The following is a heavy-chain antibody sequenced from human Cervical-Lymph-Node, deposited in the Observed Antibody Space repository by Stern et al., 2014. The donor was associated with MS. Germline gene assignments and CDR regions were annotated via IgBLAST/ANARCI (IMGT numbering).Heavy chain of an antibody. CDR3: ARGCGGSRTGCYYDRNGLDV. CDR2: ISTAGDA. Sequence: EVQLVESGGGLVQPGGSLRLSCAASGFTFSSYDMHWVRQVKGKGLEWVSTISTAGDAYYADAVKGRFTISRENAKKSLDLQMNSLRAGDTAVYYCARGCGGSRTGCYYDRNGLDVWGQGTSVTVSS. J-gene: IGHJ6*02. D-gene: IGHD2-2*01. CDR1: GFTFSSYD. V-gene: IGHV3-13*01.